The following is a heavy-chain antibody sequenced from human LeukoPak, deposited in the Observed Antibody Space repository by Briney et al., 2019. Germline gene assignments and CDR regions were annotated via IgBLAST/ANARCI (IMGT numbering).Heavy chain of an antibody. CDR1: GFTFSSYA. J-gene: IGHJ2*01. V-gene: IGHV3-23*01. CDR2: ISGSGGST. D-gene: IGHD1-26*01. CDR3: CYSGSYKGYWYFDL. Sequence: GGSLRLSCAASGFTFSSYAMSWVRQAPGKGLEWVSAISGSGGSTYYADSVKGRFTISRDNAKNSLYLQMNSLRDEDTAVYYCCYSGSYKGYWYFDLCGRGTLVTVSS.